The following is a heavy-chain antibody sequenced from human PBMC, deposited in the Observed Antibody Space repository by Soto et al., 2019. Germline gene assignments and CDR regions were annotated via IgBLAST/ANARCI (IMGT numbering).Heavy chain of an antibody. CDR1: GFSFRDYY. D-gene: IGHD3-22*01. V-gene: IGHV3-72*01. CDR2: TRNKASSYTT. Sequence: PGGSLRLSCAASGFSFRDYYINWVRQAPGKGLEWVGRTRNKASSYTTDYAAFVKGRFTISRDDSKNLIYLQMNSLKTEDTAVYYCAREGSSSGPDYEYWGQGTLVTVSS. J-gene: IGHJ4*02. CDR3: AREGSSSGPDYEY.